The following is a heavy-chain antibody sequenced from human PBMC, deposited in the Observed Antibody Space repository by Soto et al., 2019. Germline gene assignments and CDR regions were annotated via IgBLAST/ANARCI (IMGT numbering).Heavy chain of an antibody. D-gene: IGHD6-13*01. V-gene: IGHV4-34*01. CDR1: GGSFSGYY. Sequence: PSETLSLTCAVYGGSFSGYYWSWIRQPPGKGLEWIGEINHSGSTNYNPSLKSRVTISVDTSKNQFSLKLSSVTAADTAVYYCAASSGQQLVRDGAFDIWGQGTMVTVSS. CDR2: INHSGST. CDR3: AASSGQQLVRDGAFDI. J-gene: IGHJ3*02.